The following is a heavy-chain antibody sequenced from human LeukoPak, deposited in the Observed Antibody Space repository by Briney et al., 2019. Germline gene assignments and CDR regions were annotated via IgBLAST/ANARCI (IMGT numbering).Heavy chain of an antibody. V-gene: IGHV3-21*01. J-gene: IGHJ3*02. CDR3: ASFWSTASDAFDI. Sequence: GGSLRLSCAASGFTFSSYSMNWVRQAPGKGLEWVSSISSSSSYIYYADSVKGRFTISRDNAKNSLYLQMNSLRAEDTAVYYCASFWSTASDAFDIWGQGTMVTVSS. CDR1: GFTFSSYS. D-gene: IGHD3-3*01. CDR2: ISSSSSYI.